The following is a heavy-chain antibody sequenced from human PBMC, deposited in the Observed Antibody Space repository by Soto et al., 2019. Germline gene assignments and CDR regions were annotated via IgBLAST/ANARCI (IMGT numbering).Heavy chain of an antibody. D-gene: IGHD2-15*01. J-gene: IGHJ4*02. CDR3: AKSPLGDCSGGSCYPPHYFDY. V-gene: IGHV3-23*01. CDR2: VGGSGDST. Sequence: EVHLLDSGGGLVQPGGSLRLSCAASGFTFSNYAMSWVRQAPGKGLEWVSGVGGSGDSTYYADSVKGRFTISRDNSKYTLYLQMNRLRAEDTAVYYCAKSPLGDCSGGSCYPPHYFDYWGQGTLVTVSS. CDR1: GFTFSNYA.